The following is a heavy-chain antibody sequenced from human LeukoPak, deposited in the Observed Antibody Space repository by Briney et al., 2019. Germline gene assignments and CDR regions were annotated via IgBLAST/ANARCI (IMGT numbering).Heavy chain of an antibody. Sequence: PSETLSLTCAVHGGSFSGYYWSWIRQPPGKGLEWIGEINHSGSTNYNPSLKSRVTISVDTSKNQFSLKLSSVTAADTAVYYCARRKRRFWSGYSPFDYWGQGTLVTVSS. CDR2: INHSGST. D-gene: IGHD3-3*01. V-gene: IGHV4-34*01. CDR1: GGSFSGYY. J-gene: IGHJ4*02. CDR3: ARRKRRFWSGYSPFDY.